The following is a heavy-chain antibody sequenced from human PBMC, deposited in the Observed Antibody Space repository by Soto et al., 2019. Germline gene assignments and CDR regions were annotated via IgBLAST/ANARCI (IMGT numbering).Heavy chain of an antibody. J-gene: IGHJ2*01. Sequence: QVQLVESGGGVVQPGRSLRLSCAASGFTFSSYAMHWVRQAPGKGLEWVAVISYDGSNKYYTDSVKGRFTISRDNSKXXLYLQMNSRRAEDTAVYYCARPLWRDDYNWGYFDLWGRGTLVTVSS. D-gene: IGHD4-4*01. V-gene: IGHV3-30-3*01. CDR1: GFTFSSYA. CDR2: ISYDGSNK. CDR3: ARPLWRDDYNWGYFDL.